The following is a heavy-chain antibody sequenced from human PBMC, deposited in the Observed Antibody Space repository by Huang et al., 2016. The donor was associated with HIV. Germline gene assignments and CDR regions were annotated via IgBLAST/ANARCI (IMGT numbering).Heavy chain of an antibody. CDR2: ISYDGRNK. Sequence: QVQLVESGGGLVQPGRSLRLSCAASGFTFTNYARHWVRKAPGQGGEWVAFISYDGRNKFYADSVKCRFTISRDNSKSTLYLLMNSLRVDDTALYYCARSAVPGDGDWFDPWGQGTLVTVSS. J-gene: IGHJ5*02. CDR1: GFTFTNYA. CDR3: ARSAVPGDGDWFDP. V-gene: IGHV3-30*04. D-gene: IGHD6-19*01.